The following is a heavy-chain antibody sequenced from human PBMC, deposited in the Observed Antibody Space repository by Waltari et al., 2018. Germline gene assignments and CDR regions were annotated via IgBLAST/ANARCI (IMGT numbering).Heavy chain of an antibody. CDR1: GFSFGDYW. V-gene: IGHV3-74*01. Sequence: EVQLVESGGGLVQHGGSLRLPCAASGFSFGDYWMQWVCQAPGKGLGWVSRINVDGGYVSYTDAVKGRFTISRDNAKNTVFLQLNSVRGEDTAVYYCARKGGRGYPYGPFYYDYWGQGTLVTVSS. J-gene: IGHJ4*02. CDR2: INVDGGYV. CDR3: ARKGGRGYPYGPFYYDY. D-gene: IGHD3-10*01.